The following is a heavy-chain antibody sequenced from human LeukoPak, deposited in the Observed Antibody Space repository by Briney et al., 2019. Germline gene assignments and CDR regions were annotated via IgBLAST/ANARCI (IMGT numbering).Heavy chain of an antibody. CDR2: ISGSGGST. CDR1: GFTFSSYG. J-gene: IGHJ6*03. D-gene: IGHD2-21*02. CDR3: ARNGAPVVTAITPYYYYMDV. Sequence: PGGSLRLSCAASGFTFSSYGMSWVRQAPGKGLEWVSAISGSGGSTYYADSVKGRFTISRDNSKNTLYLQMNSLRAEDTAVYYCARNGAPVVTAITPYYYYMDVWGKGTTVTVSS. V-gene: IGHV3-23*01.